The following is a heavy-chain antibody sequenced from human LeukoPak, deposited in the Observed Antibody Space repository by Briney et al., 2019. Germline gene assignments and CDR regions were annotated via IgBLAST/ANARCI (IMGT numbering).Heavy chain of an antibody. CDR2: IYYSGNT. V-gene: IGHV4-39*01. Sequence: SETLSLTCAVSGGSFSGYYWGWIRQPPGKGLEWIGSIYYSGNTYYNASLKSQVSISIDTSKNRFSLKLTSVTAADPAVYYCARQTGSGLFILPGGQGTLVTVSS. CDR1: GGSFSGYY. CDR3: ARQTGSGLFILP. J-gene: IGHJ4*02. D-gene: IGHD3/OR15-3a*01.